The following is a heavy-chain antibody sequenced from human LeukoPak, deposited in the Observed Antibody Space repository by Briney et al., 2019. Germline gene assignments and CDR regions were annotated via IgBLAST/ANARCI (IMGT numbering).Heavy chain of an antibody. CDR3: ARDLTAAAGTEDY. Sequence: SETLSLTCTVSGGSLSSSSYYWGWIRQPPGKGLEWIGSIYYSGSTYYNPSLKSRVTISVDTSKNQFSLKLSSVTAADTAVYYCARDLTAAAGTEDYWGQGTLVTVSS. D-gene: IGHD6-13*01. V-gene: IGHV4-39*07. CDR2: IYYSGST. CDR1: GGSLSSSSYY. J-gene: IGHJ4*02.